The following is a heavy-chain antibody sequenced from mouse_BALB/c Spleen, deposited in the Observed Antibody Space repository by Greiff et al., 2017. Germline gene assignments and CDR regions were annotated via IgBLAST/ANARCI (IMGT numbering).Heavy chain of an antibody. Sequence: QVQLQQSGPGLVQPSQSLSITCTVSGFSLTSYGVHWVRQSPGKGLEWLGVIWSGGSTDYNAAFISRLSISKDNSKSQVFFKMNSLQANDTAIYYCARKGSYYLDYWGQGTTLTVAS. V-gene: IGHV2-2*02. CDR2: IWSGGST. D-gene: IGHD1-1*02. CDR1: GFSLTSYG. J-gene: IGHJ2*01. CDR3: ARKGSYYLDY.